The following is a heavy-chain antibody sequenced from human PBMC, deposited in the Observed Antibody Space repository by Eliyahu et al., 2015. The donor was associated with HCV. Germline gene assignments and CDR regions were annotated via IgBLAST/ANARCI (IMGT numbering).Heavy chain of an antibody. V-gene: IGHV1-69*01. CDR2: IIPIFGTA. D-gene: IGHD3-3*01. J-gene: IGHJ6*02. CDR1: GGTFSXYA. CDR3: VLGFLEWLPLNYYYYGMDV. Sequence: QVQLVQSGAEVKKPGSSVKVSCXASGGTFSXYAISWVRQAPGQGLEWMGGIIPIFGTANYAQKFQGRVTITADESTSTAYMELSSLRSEDTAVYYCVLGFLEWLPLNYYYYGMDVWGQGTTVTVSS.